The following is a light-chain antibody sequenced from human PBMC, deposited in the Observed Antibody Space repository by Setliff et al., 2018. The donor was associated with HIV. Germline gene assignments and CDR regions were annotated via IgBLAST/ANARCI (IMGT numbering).Light chain of an antibody. CDR1: SSDVGSYNY. J-gene: IGLJ1*01. CDR2: DVT. Sequence: QSVLTQPASVSGSPGQSITISCTGTSSDVGSYNYVSWYQQHPGKAPKLMIYDVTKRPSGVSNRFSGSKSGVTASLTISGLQAEDEADYYCCSHAGSSTEGYVFGTGTKVTVL. V-gene: IGLV2-23*02. CDR3: CSHAGSSTEGYV.